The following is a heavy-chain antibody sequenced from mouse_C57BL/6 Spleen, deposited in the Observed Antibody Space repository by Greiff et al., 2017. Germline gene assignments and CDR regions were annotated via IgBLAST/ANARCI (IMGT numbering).Heavy chain of an antibody. J-gene: IGHJ2*01. CDR3: ARGAQVYYFDY. V-gene: IGHV3-1*01. CDR1: GYSITSGYD. D-gene: IGHD3-2*02. CDR2: ISYSGST. Sequence: VQLQQSGPGMVKPSQSLSLTCTVTGYSITSGYDWHWIRHFPGNKLEWMGYISYSGSTNYNPSLKSRISITHDTSKNHFFLKLNSVTTEDTATYYCARGAQVYYFDYWGQGTTLTVSS.